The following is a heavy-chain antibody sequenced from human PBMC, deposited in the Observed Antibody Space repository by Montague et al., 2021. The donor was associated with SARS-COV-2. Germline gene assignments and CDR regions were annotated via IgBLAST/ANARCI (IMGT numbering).Heavy chain of an antibody. J-gene: IGHJ2*01. CDR1: GGSISSSSYY. CDR2: IYYSGTT. V-gene: IGHV4-39*01. Sequence: SETLSLTCTVSGGSISSSSYYWGWIRQPPGKGPEWIGSIYYSGTTFYNPSLRSRVTMSVDTSKNQFSLRLSSVTAADTAVFYCASEDAGDWYFDFWGRGTLVTVSS. CDR3: ASEDAGDWYFDF. D-gene: IGHD1-1*01.